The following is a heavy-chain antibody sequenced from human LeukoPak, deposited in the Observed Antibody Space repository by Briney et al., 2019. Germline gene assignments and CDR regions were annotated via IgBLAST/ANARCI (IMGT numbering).Heavy chain of an antibody. CDR1: EFSFSGYA. CDR2: ISGSGSTT. D-gene: IGHD5-18*01. V-gene: IGHV3-23*01. J-gene: IGHJ4*02. Sequence: GGSLRLSCAASEFSFSGYAMSWVRQAPGKGLEWVSTISGSGSTTWYADSVKGRFTISRDNSKSTLYLQMNSLIAEDTAVYYCTKRTRGYNYGPSDYWGQGTLVTVSS. CDR3: TKRTRGYNYGPSDY.